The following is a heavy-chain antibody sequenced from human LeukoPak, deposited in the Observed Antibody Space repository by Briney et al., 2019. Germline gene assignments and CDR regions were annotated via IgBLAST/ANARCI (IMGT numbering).Heavy chain of an antibody. CDR1: GYTFTGYY. V-gene: IGHV1-2*02. J-gene: IGHJ4*02. D-gene: IGHD3-22*01. CDR3: ARGLETYYYDSSGYSLDY. Sequence: ASVKVSCKASGYTFTGYYIHWVRQAPGQGLEWMGWINPNSGGTNYAQKFQGRVTMTRDTSISTAYMELSRLRSDDTAVYYCARGLETYYYDSSGYSLDYWGQGTLVTVSS. CDR2: INPNSGGT.